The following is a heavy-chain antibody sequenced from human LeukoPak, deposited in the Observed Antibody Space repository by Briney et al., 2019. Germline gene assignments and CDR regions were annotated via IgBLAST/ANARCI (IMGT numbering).Heavy chain of an antibody. CDR3: ARGSSGYYCDHFQT. Sequence: PGGSLRLSCAASGFTFSNFWMTWIRQAPGKGLERVANIKQDGIEKYYVDSVEGRFTVSRDNTKNSLFLQMDSLRAEDTAVYYCARGSSGYYCDHFQTWGQGSLVTVAS. J-gene: IGHJ1*01. V-gene: IGHV3-7*01. CDR2: IKQDGIEK. CDR1: GFTFSNFW. D-gene: IGHD3-22*01.